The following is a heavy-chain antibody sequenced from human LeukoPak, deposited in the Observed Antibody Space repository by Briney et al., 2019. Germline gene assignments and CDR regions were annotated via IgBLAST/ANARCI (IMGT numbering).Heavy chain of an antibody. D-gene: IGHD5-18*01. Sequence: GGSLRLSCAASGFTFSTYVIHWVRQAPGKGLEWVALIWHDGSNKYYGDSVKDRFTISRDNSKNMLYLQMDSLRDEDTAVYYCARDRGYTYGHPLDYWGQGTLVTVSS. CDR3: ARDRGYTYGHPLDY. V-gene: IGHV3-33*01. J-gene: IGHJ4*02. CDR2: IWHDGSNK. CDR1: GFTFSTYV.